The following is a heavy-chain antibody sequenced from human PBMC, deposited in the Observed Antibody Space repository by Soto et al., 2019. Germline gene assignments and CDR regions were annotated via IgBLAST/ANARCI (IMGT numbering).Heavy chain of an antibody. J-gene: IGHJ4*02. V-gene: IGHV3-15*07. D-gene: IGHD3-16*01. CDR3: AADLPDWGAYAFDY. CDR2: SKRTDNGGFT. Sequence: PGGPLRLSSAGSVFHFNTAWTYWVRQTPGKGLEWVGRSKRTDNGGFTDYATPVTGTSSISRDDHSNPLSLAMHTLNTEDTAVYYCAADLPDWGAYAFDYWGQGILVTVSS. CDR1: VFHFNTAW.